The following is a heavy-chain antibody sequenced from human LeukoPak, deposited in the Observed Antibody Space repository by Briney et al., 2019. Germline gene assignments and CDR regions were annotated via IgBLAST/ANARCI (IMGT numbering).Heavy chain of an antibody. D-gene: IGHD2-8*02. V-gene: IGHV3-53*04. J-gene: IGHJ6*02. CDR1: GFAVSSNY. Sequence: PGGSLRLSCAASGFAVSSNYMSWVRQAPGKGLEWVSVIYSGGSTYYADSVKGRFTISRHNSKNTLYLQMNSLRAEDTAVYYCARSPYTGGFYYYGMDVWGQGTTVTVSS. CDR3: ARSPYTGGFYYYGMDV. CDR2: IYSGGST.